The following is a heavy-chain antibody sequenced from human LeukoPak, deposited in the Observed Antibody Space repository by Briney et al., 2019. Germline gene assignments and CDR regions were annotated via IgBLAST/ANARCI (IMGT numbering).Heavy chain of an antibody. CDR2: IFYSGNT. J-gene: IGHJ3*02. Sequence: PSETLSLTCSVSGGSLSSCCYFWGWIRQPPGKGLEWIGSIFYSGNTYYNPSLKSRVTISVDTSTNQFSLKLSPVTAADTAVYYCARDGLWIQNAFDIWGQGTMVTVSS. CDR3: ARDGLWIQNAFDI. D-gene: IGHD5-18*01. V-gene: IGHV4-39*07. CDR1: GGSLSSCCYF.